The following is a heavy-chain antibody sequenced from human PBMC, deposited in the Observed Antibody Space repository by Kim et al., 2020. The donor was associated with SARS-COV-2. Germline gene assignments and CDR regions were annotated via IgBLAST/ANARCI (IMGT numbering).Heavy chain of an antibody. CDR3: ARPLSYEILTGSGMDV. V-gene: IGHV3-21*01. J-gene: IGHJ6*02. Sequence: GGSLRLSCVGSGFTFSNYSMAWVRQAPGKGLEWVSSISSGSTYIYYADSLKGRFTISRDNAKKSLYLQMNSLRAEDTAVYFCARPLSYEILTGSGMDVWGQGTTVTVSS. CDR2: ISSGSTYI. CDR1: GFTFSNYS. D-gene: IGHD3-9*01.